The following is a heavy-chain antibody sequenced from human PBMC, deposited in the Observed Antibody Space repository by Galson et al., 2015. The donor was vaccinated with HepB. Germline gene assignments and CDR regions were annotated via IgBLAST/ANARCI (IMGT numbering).Heavy chain of an antibody. J-gene: IGHJ6*02. D-gene: IGHD6-19*01. CDR2: TYYRSKWYN. CDR1: GDSVSSNSAA. CDR3: ARERGYSSGWWGGDYYYYGMDV. V-gene: IGHV6-1*01. Sequence: CAISGDSVSSNSAAWNWIRQSPSRGLEWLGRTYYRSKWYNDYAVSVKSRITINPDTSKNQFSLQLNSVTPEDAAVYYCARERGYSSGWWGGDYYYYGMDVWGQGTTVTVSS.